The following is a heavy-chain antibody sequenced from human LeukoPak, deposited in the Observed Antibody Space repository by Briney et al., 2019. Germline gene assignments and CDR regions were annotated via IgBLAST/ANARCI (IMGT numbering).Heavy chain of an antibody. D-gene: IGHD5-12*01. CDR3: ARQWLGYYFDY. CDR2: ISSSGSTI. V-gene: IGHV3-11*01. CDR1: GFTFSDYY. Sequence: PGGSLRVSCAASGFTFSDYYMSWIRQAPGNGLEWVSYISSSGSTIYYADSVKGRFTISRDNAKNSLYLQMNSLRAKDTAVYYCARQWLGYYFDYWGQGTLVTVSS. J-gene: IGHJ4*02.